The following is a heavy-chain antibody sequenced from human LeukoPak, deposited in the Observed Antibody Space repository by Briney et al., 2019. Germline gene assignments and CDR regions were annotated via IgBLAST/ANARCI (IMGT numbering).Heavy chain of an antibody. Sequence: GGSLRLSCAASGFTFSSYWMSWVRQAPGKGLGWVANIKQDGSEKYYVDSVKGRFTISRDNAKNSLYLQINSLRAEDTAVYYCARDLPYYDFWSGRYYFDYWGQGTLVTVSS. V-gene: IGHV3-7*01. CDR3: ARDLPYYDFWSGRYYFDY. CDR2: IKQDGSEK. D-gene: IGHD3-3*01. J-gene: IGHJ4*02. CDR1: GFTFSSYW.